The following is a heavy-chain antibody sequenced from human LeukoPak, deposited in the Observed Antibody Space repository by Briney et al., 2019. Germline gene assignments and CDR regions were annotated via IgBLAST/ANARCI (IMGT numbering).Heavy chain of an antibody. J-gene: IGHJ4*02. CDR2: INPNSGGT. V-gene: IGHV1-2*02. CDR1: GYTCTGYY. D-gene: IGHD5-12*01. CDR3: ARDQRGYAMTRY. Sequence: SSVKVSCKASGYTCTGYYMHWVRQAPGQALEWMGWINPNSGGTNYAQKFRGRVTKTRDTSISTAYIELSRLRSDDTAVYYCARDQRGYAMTRYWGQGTLVTVSP.